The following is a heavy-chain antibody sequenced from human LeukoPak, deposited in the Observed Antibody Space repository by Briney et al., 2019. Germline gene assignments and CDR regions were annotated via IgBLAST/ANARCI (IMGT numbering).Heavy chain of an antibody. D-gene: IGHD4-17*01. CDR1: GFTFSSYA. CDR2: ISYDGSNK. CDR3: ARDLTTVTTGWFDP. Sequence: GGSLRLSCAASGFTFSSYAMHWVRQAPGKGLEWVAVISYDGSNKYYADSVKGRFTISRDNSKNTLYLQMNSLRAEDTAVYYCARDLTTVTTGWFDPWGQGTLVTVSS. J-gene: IGHJ5*02. V-gene: IGHV3-30-3*01.